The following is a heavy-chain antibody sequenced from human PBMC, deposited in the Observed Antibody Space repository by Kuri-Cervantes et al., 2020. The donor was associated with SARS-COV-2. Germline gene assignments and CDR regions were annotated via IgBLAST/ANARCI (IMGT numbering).Heavy chain of an antibody. V-gene: IGHV1-69*05. Sequence: KVSCKPSGGTLSTYAITWVRQAPGQGLEWMGGIIPIFGTANYAQKFQGRVTITTDESTSTAYMELSSLRSEDTAVYYCARGGVVPEVSFDYWGQGTLVTVSS. CDR1: GGTLSTYA. CDR3: ARGGVVPEVSFDY. CDR2: IIPIFGTA. J-gene: IGHJ4*02. D-gene: IGHD2-2*01.